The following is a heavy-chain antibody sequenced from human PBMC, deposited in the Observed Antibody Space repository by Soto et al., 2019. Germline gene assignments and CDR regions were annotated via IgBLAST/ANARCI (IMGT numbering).Heavy chain of an antibody. V-gene: IGHV6-1*01. CDR1: GDSVSSNSAA. Sequence: SQTLSLTCAISGDSVSSNSAAWNWIRQSPSRGLEWLGRTYYRSKWYNDYAVSVKSRITINPDTSKNQFSLQLNSVTPEDTAVYYCARVQYYDFWSGYYSYYFDYWGQGTLVTVSS. D-gene: IGHD3-3*01. CDR3: ARVQYYDFWSGYYSYYFDY. CDR2: TYYRSKWYN. J-gene: IGHJ4*02.